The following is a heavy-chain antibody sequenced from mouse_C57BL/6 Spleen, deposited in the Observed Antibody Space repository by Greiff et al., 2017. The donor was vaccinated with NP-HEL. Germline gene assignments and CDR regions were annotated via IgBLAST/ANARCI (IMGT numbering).Heavy chain of an antibody. CDR3: ARNEDYDGSSYVAMDY. D-gene: IGHD1-1*01. CDR1: GFSLTSYG. Sequence: QVQLQQSGPGLVQPSQSLSITCTVSGFSLTSYGVHWVRQSPGKGLEWLGVIWSGGSTDYNAAFISRLSISKDNSKSQVFFKMNSLQADDTAIYYCARNEDYDGSSYVAMDYWGQGTSVTVSS. J-gene: IGHJ4*01. V-gene: IGHV2-2*01. CDR2: IWSGGST.